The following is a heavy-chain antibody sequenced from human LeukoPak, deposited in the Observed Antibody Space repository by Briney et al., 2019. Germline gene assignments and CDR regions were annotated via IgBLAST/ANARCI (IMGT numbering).Heavy chain of an antibody. V-gene: IGHV1-46*01. CDR2: INPSGGST. CDR3: ARDRFLEWLSRRYYYGVDV. J-gene: IGHJ6*02. CDR1: GYTFTSYY. D-gene: IGHD3-3*01. Sequence: ASVKVSCKASGYTFTSYYMHWVRQAPGQGLEWMGIINPSGGSTSYAQKFQGRVTMTRDTSTSTVYMELSSLRSEDTAVYYCARDRFLEWLSRRYYYGVDVWGQGTTVTVSS.